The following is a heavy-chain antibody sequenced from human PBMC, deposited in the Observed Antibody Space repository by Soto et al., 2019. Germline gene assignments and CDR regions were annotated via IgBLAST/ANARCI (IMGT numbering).Heavy chain of an antibody. V-gene: IGHV4-34*01. CDR2: INHSGTT. J-gene: IGHJ4*02. CDR3: ARGFFSENPYPGGWYYFES. D-gene: IGHD3-10*01. Sequence: QVQLQQWGAGLLKPSETLSLTCAVYGGSFSSYSWTWIRQSPGKGLGWIGQINHSGTTNYNPSRKSRVAISLLSAKNRFSVELSSVTAAGTAVYYCARGFFSENPYPGGWYYFESWGQGTLVTVSS. CDR1: GGSFSSYS.